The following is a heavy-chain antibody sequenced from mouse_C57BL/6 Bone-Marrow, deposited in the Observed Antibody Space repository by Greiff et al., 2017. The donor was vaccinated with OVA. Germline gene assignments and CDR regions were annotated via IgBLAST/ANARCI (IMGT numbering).Heavy chain of an antibody. CDR3: ARSDGSSCGY. J-gene: IGHJ2*01. Sequence: QVHLKQPGAELVKPGASVKLSCKASGYTFTSYWMQWVKQRPGQGLEWIGEIDPSDSYTNYNQKFKGKATLAVDTSSSTAYMQLSSLTSQDSAVFYCARSDGSSCGYWGQGTTLTVSS. D-gene: IGHD1-1*01. CDR1: GYTFTSYW. V-gene: IGHV1-50*01. CDR2: IDPSDSYT.